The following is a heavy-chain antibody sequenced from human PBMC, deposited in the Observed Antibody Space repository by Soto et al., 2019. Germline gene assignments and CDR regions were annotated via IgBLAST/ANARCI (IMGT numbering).Heavy chain of an antibody. CDR2: IYYSGST. J-gene: IGHJ6*02. Sequence: QLQLQESGPGLVKPSETLSLTCTVSGGSISSSSYYWGWIRQPPGKGLEWIGSIYYSGSTYYNPSLKSRVTISVDTSKNQFSLKLSSVTSADTAVYYCASHIVLVPAATDYDYGMDVWGQGTTVTVSS. V-gene: IGHV4-39*01. D-gene: IGHD2-2*01. CDR1: GGSISSSSYY. CDR3: ASHIVLVPAATDYDYGMDV.